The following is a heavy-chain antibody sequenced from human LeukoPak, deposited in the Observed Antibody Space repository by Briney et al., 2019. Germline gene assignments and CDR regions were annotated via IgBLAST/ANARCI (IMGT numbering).Heavy chain of an antibody. CDR1: GFTFSSYA. V-gene: IGHV3-30-3*01. CDR2: ISYDGGNK. CDR3: VRNLATIRHYFDY. J-gene: IGHJ4*02. D-gene: IGHD5-24*01. Sequence: PGGSLRLSCAASGFTFSSYAMHWVRQARKGLEWVAVISYDGGNKYYADSVKGRLTISRDNSKNTVYLQMNSLRAEDTAVYYCVRNLATIRHYFDYWGQGTLVTVSS.